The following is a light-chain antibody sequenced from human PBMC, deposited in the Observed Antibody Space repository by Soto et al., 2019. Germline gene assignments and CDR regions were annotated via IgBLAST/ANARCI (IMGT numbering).Light chain of an antibody. Sequence: EVVMTQSPATLSVSPGERATLSCRASQNVRDQLVWYQQKPGQAPRLLIYTASTRASAIPARFSGSGSGTEFTLTISSLQSEDFAVYYCQQHANWPPLTFGGGTKVEIK. J-gene: IGKJ4*01. V-gene: IGKV3-15*01. CDR2: TAS. CDR1: QNVRDQ. CDR3: QQHANWPPLT.